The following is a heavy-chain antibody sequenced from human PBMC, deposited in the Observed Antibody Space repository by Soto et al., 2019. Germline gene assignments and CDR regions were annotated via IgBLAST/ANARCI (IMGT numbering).Heavy chain of an antibody. CDR2: INPSGGST. V-gene: IGHV1-46*01. D-gene: IGHD3-22*01. Sequence: ASVKVSCKASGYTFTSYYMHWVRQAPRQGLEWMGIINPSGGSTSYAQKFQGRVTMTRDTSTSTVYMELSSLRSEDTAVYYCARDGYYYDSSGYLYNWFDPWGQGTLVTVSS. CDR1: GYTFTSYY. CDR3: ARDGYYYDSSGYLYNWFDP. J-gene: IGHJ5*02.